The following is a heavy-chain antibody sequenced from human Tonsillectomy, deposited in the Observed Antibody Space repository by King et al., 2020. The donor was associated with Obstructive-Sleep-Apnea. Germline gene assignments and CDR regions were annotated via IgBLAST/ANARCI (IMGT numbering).Heavy chain of an antibody. D-gene: IGHD1-26*01. CDR3: ASAYSGSSYIYRVHFDI. V-gene: IGHV4-59*01. CDR2: IYYSGST. Sequence: QLQYSGPGLVNPSETLSLTCTFSIGSMSNYYLTWIRQPPGKGLECIGYIYYSGSTNYNPSLKSLVTISVDTSKKHVSLKLSSVTAADKAIYYCASAYSGSSYIYRVHFDIWGQGTMVTVSS. J-gene: IGHJ3*02. CDR1: IGSMSNYY.